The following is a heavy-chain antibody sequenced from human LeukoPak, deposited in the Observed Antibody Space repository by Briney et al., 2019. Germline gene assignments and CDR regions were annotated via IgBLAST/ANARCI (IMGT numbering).Heavy chain of an antibody. Sequence: GGSLRLSCAASGFTFSDYYMSWIRQAPGKGLEWVSYISSSGSTIYYADSVKGRFTISRDNAKNSLYLQMNSLRAEDTALYYCAKDGYSSGWYYFDYWGQGTLVTVSS. V-gene: IGHV3-11*01. J-gene: IGHJ4*02. D-gene: IGHD6-19*01. CDR2: ISSSGSTI. CDR3: AKDGYSSGWYYFDY. CDR1: GFTFSDYY.